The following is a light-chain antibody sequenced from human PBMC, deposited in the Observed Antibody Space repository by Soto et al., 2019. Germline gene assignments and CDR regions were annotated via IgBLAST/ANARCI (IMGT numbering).Light chain of an antibody. V-gene: IGKV3-20*01. CDR1: QSVSSSY. CDR2: GAS. Sequence: EIVLTQSPGTLSLSPGERATLSCRASQSVSSSYLAWYQQKPGQAPRLLIYGASGRATGIPDRFSGSGSGTDFTLTISRLGPEDFAVYYCQQDGSSRGFTFGPGTKVDIK. J-gene: IGKJ3*01. CDR3: QQDGSSRGFT.